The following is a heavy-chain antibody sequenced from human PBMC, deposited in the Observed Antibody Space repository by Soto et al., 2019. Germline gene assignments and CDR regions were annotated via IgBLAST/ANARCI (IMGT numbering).Heavy chain of an antibody. CDR1: GYSFTSYW. D-gene: IGHD5-12*01. J-gene: IGHJ6*03. CDR3: ARHGPSGYDRYYYYYMDV. V-gene: IGHV5-51*01. CDR2: IYPGDSDT. Sequence: PGESLKISCKGSGYSFTSYWIGWVRQMPGKGLEWMGIIYPGDSDTRYSPSFQGQVTISADKSISTAYLQWSSLKASDTAMYYCARHGPSGYDRYYYYYMDVWGKGTTVTVSS.